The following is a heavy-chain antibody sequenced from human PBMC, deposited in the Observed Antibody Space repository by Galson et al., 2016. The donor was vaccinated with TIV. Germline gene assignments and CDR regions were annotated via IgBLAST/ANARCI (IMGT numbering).Heavy chain of an antibody. CDR2: ISGGGAT. V-gene: IGHV3-66*02. CDR1: TFTVNNNY. CDR3: ARDRRFCGNEYFLHYYYGMDG. Sequence: SLRLSCAASTFTVNNNYMSWVRLAPGRGLEWVSIISGGGATNYADSVKGRFTISRDNSKNVLYLQMSRLRVEDTALYYCARDRRFCGNEYFLHYYYGMDGWGQGTPVTVSS. J-gene: IGHJ6*02. D-gene: IGHD4-23*01.